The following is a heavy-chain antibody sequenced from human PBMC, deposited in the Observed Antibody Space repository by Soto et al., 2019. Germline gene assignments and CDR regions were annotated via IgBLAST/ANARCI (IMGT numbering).Heavy chain of an antibody. CDR1: GSTFSSYW. CDR3: ARDAYISGYYQFDY. Sequence: SGGSLRLSCAASGSTFSSYWMHWVRQVPGKGLVWVSRIHFDGSTTHYADSVKGRFTISRDNAKNTLSLQMNSLRAEDTAVYYCARDAYISGYYQFDYWGQGTLVTVSS. D-gene: IGHD6-19*01. V-gene: IGHV3-74*01. J-gene: IGHJ4*02. CDR2: IHFDGSTT.